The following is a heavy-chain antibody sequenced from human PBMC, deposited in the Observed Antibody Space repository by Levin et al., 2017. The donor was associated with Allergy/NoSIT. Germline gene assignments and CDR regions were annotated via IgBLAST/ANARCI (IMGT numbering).Heavy chain of an antibody. CDR3: AKFYFGSSDP. V-gene: IGHV3-23*01. D-gene: IGHD3-9*01. CDR2: VSGNGRNT. Sequence: TGGSLRLSCAASGFTFSNYDMSWVRQAPGKGLEWVSAVSGNGRNTYYADSVKGRFSISRDNSKNTVYLQMNSLRAEDTALYYCAKFYFGSSDPWGQGTLVTVSS. J-gene: IGHJ5*02. CDR1: GFTFSNYD.